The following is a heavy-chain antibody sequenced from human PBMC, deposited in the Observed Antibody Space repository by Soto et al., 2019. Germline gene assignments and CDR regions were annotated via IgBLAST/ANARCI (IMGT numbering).Heavy chain of an antibody. D-gene: IGHD6-19*01. CDR3: ARDFSDSSGWYSDY. J-gene: IGHJ4*02. V-gene: IGHV1-18*01. CDR2: ISAYNGNT. Sequence: ASVKVSCKASGYTFTSYGISWVRQAPGQGLEWMGWISAYNGNTNYAQKLQGRVTMTADTSTSTAYMELRSLRSDDTAVYYCARDFSDSSGWYSDYWGQGTLVTVSS. CDR1: GYTFTSYG.